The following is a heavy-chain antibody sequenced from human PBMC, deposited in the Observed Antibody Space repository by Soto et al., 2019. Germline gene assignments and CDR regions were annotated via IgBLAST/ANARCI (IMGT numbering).Heavy chain of an antibody. Sequence: QLHESGPGVVKPSETLSLPCTVSGDSINNNDYYWNWIRQTPVKGLEWIGYVYYSGSTYYIPSLQSRLSMSVDTSKNHFSLKLSSVTAADTAIYYCARMSYYYDKWYFDLWGRGTLVTVSS. V-gene: IGHV4-30-4*01. CDR3: ARMSYYYDKWYFDL. CDR2: VYYSGST. D-gene: IGHD3-22*01. J-gene: IGHJ2*01. CDR1: GDSINNNDYY.